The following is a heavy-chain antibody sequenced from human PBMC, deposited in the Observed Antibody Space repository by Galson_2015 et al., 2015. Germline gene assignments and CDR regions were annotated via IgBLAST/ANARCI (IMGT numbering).Heavy chain of an antibody. V-gene: IGHV3-30*01. CDR2: ISKDGSNK. Sequence: SLRLSCAASGFIFSTYAMHWVRQAPGTGLEWVAVISKDGSNKYYAGSVRGRSIISRDNSKNTLYLQMNSLSAEDTAVYYCARRPYCGDDCYSPYFDSWGQGTLVTVSS. CDR3: ARRPYCGDDCYSPYFDS. D-gene: IGHD2-21*01. CDR1: GFIFSTYA. J-gene: IGHJ4*02.